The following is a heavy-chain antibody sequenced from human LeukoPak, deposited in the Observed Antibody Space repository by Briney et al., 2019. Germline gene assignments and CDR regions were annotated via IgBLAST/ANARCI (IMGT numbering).Heavy chain of an antibody. V-gene: IGHV3-7*04. CDR1: GFSLSNYW. CDR2: IKQDGGEK. CDR3: ARVDSGTSGSFDY. D-gene: IGHD3-10*01. J-gene: IGHJ4*02. Sequence: GGSLRLPCAASGFSLSNYWMSWVRQVPGKGLEWVAIIKQDGGEKYYVDSVKGRFTISRDNAKNSLYLQLNSLRAEDTAVYYCARVDSGTSGSFDYWGQGTLVTVSS.